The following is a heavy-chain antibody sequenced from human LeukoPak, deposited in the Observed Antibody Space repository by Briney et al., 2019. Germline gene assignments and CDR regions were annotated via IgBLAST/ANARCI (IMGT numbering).Heavy chain of an antibody. Sequence: PSETLSLTCTVSGGSISSYYWSWVRQPPGKGLEWIGRIYTSGSTNYNPSLKSRVTMSVDTSKNQFSLKLSSVTAEDTAVYYCARSPREVVTGGWFYWYFDLWGRGTLVTVSS. D-gene: IGHD4-23*01. CDR2: IYTSGST. CDR1: GGSISSYY. J-gene: IGHJ2*01. V-gene: IGHV4-4*07. CDR3: ARSPREVVTGGWFYWYFDL.